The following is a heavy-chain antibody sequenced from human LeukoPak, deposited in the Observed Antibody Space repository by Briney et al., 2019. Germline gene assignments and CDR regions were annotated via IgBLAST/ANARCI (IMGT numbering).Heavy chain of an antibody. CDR2: VHLDGRT. CDR1: GGSVTSTNW. J-gene: IGHJ4*02. Sequence: PSETLSLTCGVSGGSVTSTNWCTWVRQPPGKGLEWIGEVHLDGRTNYNPSLKSLLTMSVDLSENHVSLKLTSVTAADTAVYYCAREGGFYRPLDYSGQGTLVTVSS. V-gene: IGHV4-4*02. CDR3: AREGGFYRPLDY. D-gene: IGHD3-3*01.